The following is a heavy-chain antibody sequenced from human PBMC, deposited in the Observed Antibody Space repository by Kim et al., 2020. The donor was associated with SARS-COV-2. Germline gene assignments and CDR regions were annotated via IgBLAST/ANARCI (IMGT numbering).Heavy chain of an antibody. Sequence: GGSLRLSCAASGFTFDDYAMHWVRQAPGKGLEWVSGISWNSGSIGYADSVKGRFTISRDNAKNSLYLQMNSLRAEDTALYYCAKDVGYSSSWYGYFQHWGQGTLVTVSS. D-gene: IGHD6-13*01. CDR2: ISWNSGSI. V-gene: IGHV3-9*01. CDR1: GFTFDDYA. J-gene: IGHJ1*01. CDR3: AKDVGYSSSWYGYFQH.